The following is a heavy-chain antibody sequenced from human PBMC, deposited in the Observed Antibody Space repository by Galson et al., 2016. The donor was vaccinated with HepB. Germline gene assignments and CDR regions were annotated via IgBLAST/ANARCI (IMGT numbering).Heavy chain of an antibody. CDR3: ARDSFGDCFMKTCDDFDN. J-gene: IGHJ4*02. CDR1: RFSLTDFT. V-gene: IGHV3-30-3*01. Sequence: SLRLSCAASRFSLTDFTVHWVRQAPGKGLEWLALISHDGNTEHYADSVKGRFTVSRDISKNTLYLQMNSVRAEDSAVYYCARDSFGDCFMKTCDDFDNWGRGTLVTVAS. D-gene: IGHD3-3*01. CDR2: ISHDGNTE.